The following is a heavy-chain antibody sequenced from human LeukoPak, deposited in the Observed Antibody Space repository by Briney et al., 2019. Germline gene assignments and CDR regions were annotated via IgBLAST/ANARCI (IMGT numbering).Heavy chain of an antibody. V-gene: IGHV4-34*01. CDR1: GGSFSGYY. J-gene: IGHJ5*02. D-gene: IGHD3-9*01. CDR2: INHSGST. CDR3: ARDDYDILTGYYIGYNWFDP. Sequence: ASETLSLTCAVYGGSFSGYYWSWIRQPPGKGLEWIGEINHSGSTNYNPSLKSRVTISVDTSKNQFSLKLSSVTAADTAVYYCARDDYDILTGYYIGYNWFDPWGQGTLVTVSS.